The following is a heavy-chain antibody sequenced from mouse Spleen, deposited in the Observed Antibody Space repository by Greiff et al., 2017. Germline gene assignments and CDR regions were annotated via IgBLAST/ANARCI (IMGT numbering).Heavy chain of an antibody. D-gene: IGHD2-10*02. CDR1: GYTFTSYW. CDR2: IYPGSGST. V-gene: IGHV1-55*01. Sequence: QVQLKQPGAELVKPGASVKMSCKASGYTFTSYWITWVKQRPGQGLEWIGDIYPGSGSTNYNEKFKSKATLTVDTSSSTAYMQLSSLTSEDSAVYYCAEYGNYEVYAMDYWGQGTSVTVSS. CDR3: AEYGNYEVYAMDY. J-gene: IGHJ4*01.